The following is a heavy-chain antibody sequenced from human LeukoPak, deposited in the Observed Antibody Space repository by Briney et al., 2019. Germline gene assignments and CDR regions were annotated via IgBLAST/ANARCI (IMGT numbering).Heavy chain of an antibody. CDR2: INSDGSST. D-gene: IGHD6-6*01. CDR1: GFTFSSYW. CDR3: ASRIAAPFDY. Sequence: GGSLRLSCAASGFTFSSYWMHWVRQAPGKGLVWVSRINSDGSSTSYADSVKGRLTISRDNAKNTLYLQMNSLRAEDTAGYYCASRIAAPFDYWGQGTLVTVSS. V-gene: IGHV3-74*01. J-gene: IGHJ4*02.